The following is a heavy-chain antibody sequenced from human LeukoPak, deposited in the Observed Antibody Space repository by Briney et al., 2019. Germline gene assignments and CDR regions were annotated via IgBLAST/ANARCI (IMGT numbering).Heavy chain of an antibody. D-gene: IGHD2-15*01. J-gene: IGHJ4*02. CDR3: ARAPLQYCSGGSFQSPPDY. Sequence: GESLKISCKGSGYRFTSYWIGWVRQMPGKGLEWMGIIYPGDSDTRYSPSCQGQVTISADQSIRTAYLQWSSLKASDTAMYYCARAPLQYCSGGSFQSPPDYWGQGTLVTVSS. CDR1: GYRFTSYW. V-gene: IGHV5-51*01. CDR2: IYPGDSDT.